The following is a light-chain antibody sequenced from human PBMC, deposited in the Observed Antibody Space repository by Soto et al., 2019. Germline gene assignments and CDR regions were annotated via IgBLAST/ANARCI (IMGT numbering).Light chain of an antibody. J-gene: IGKJ1*01. V-gene: IGKV3-20*01. CDR1: QSVSSD. CDR2: GAS. CDR3: HLYGYLPGT. Sequence: ETVMTQSPATLSVSPGERATLSCWASQSVSSDLAWYQQKPGQAPRLLISGASSRATGIPDRFSGSGSGTDFTLTISRLEPEDFAMYYCHLYGYLPGTFGPGTKVDIK.